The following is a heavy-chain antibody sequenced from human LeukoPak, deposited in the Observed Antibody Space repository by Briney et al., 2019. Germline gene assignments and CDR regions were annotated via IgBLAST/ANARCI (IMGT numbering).Heavy chain of an antibody. CDR1: GYIFTGYY. D-gene: IGHD5-24*01. J-gene: IGHJ4*02. Sequence: SVKVSCKASGYIFTGYYIHWVRQAPGQGLEWMGWINPNSGGTNYAQRFQGRVTMTRDTPISTAYMELSRLGSDDTAVYYCARRMATIDDYWGQGTLVTVSS. CDR3: ARRMATIDDY. CDR2: INPNSGGT. V-gene: IGHV1-2*02.